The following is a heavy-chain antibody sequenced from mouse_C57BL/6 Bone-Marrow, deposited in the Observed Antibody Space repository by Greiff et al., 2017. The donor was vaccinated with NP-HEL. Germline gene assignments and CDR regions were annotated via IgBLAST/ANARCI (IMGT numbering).Heavy chain of an antibody. D-gene: IGHD1-1*01. V-gene: IGHV1-82*01. J-gene: IGHJ2*01. CDR2: IYPGDGDT. CDR1: GYAFSSSW. CDR3: ARPLYYGSSYDYFDY. Sequence: VKLQESGPELVKPGASVKISCKASGYAFSSSWMNWVKQRPGKGLEWIGRIYPGDGDTNYNGKFKGKATLTADKSSSTAYMQLSSLTSEDSAVYFCARPLYYGSSYDYFDYWGQGTTLTVSS.